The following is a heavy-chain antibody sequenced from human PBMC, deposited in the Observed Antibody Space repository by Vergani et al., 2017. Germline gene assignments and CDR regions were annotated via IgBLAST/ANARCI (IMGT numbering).Heavy chain of an antibody. V-gene: IGHV3-9*01. CDR2: ISWNSGSI. J-gene: IGHJ4*02. Sequence: EVQLLESGGGLVQPGGSLRLSCAASGFTFDDYAMHWVRQAPGKGLEWVSGISWNSGSIGYADSVKGRFTISRDNAKNSLYLQMNSLRAEDTALYYCAKDKGYGDYVVYYFDYWGQGTLVTVSS. CDR3: AKDKGYGDYVVYYFDY. D-gene: IGHD4-17*01. CDR1: GFTFDDYA.